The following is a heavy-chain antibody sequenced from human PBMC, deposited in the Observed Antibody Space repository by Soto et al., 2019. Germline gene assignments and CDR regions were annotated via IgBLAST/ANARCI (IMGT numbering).Heavy chain of an antibody. V-gene: IGHV4-31*03. CDR3: ARVAYCGGDCYSTIDY. D-gene: IGHD2-21*01. J-gene: IGHJ4*02. Sequence: QVQLQESGPGLVKPSQTLSLTCTVSGGSISSGGYYWSWIRQHPGKGLEWIGYIYYSGSTYYNPSLKSRVTISVDTSKNQFSLKLSSVTAADTAVYYCARVAYCGGDCYSTIDYWGQGTLVTVSS. CDR2: IYYSGST. CDR1: GGSISSGGYY.